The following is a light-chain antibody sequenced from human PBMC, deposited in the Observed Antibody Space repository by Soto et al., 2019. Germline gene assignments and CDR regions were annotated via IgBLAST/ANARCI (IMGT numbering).Light chain of an antibody. CDR3: QQSYSTWT. V-gene: IGKV1-39*01. Sequence: DIQMTQSPSTLSGSVGDRVTITCRASQTISSWLAWYQQKPGKAPKVLIYDASSLQSGVPSRFSGSGSGTDFTLTISSLQPEDFATYYCQQSYSTWTFGQGTKVDNK. CDR2: DAS. CDR1: QTISSW. J-gene: IGKJ1*01.